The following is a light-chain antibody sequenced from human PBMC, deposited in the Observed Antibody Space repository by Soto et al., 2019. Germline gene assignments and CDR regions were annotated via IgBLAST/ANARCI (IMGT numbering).Light chain of an antibody. V-gene: IGKV1-5*03. CDR1: ERISSW. CDR3: QQYNSYSRT. J-gene: IGKJ4*01. CDR2: KAS. Sequence: DIQMTQSPSTLSASVGDRVTITCRASERISSWLAWYQQKPGKAPKLLIYKASSLESGVQSRFSGSGSGTEFTLTISSLQPDDFATYYCQQYNSYSRTVGEGTKVDIK.